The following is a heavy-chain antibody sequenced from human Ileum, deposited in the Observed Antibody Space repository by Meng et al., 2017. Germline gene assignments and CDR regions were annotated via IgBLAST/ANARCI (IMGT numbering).Heavy chain of an antibody. Sequence: GLPKGWGVKLLRPLETLSLTCAVYGGSFSGFYWSWIRQSPEKGLEWIGEINHGGGTNYNPSLSSRVTISVDTSKNQFSLKVNSVTAADTAFYYCARVDFRGDSRDSSGLGLWGQGTLVTVSS. CDR3: ARVDFRGDSRDSSGLGL. CDR1: GGSFSGFY. J-gene: IGHJ4*02. V-gene: IGHV4-34*01. CDR2: INHGGGT. D-gene: IGHD3-22*01.